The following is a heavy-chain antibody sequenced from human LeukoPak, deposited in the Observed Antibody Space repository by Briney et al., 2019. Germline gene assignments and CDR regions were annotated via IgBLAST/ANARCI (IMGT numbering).Heavy chain of an antibody. Sequence: GGSLRLSCAASGFTFSSYEMNWVRQAPGKGLEWVSYISSSGSTIYYADSVKGRFTISRDNSKNTLYLQMNSLRAEDTALYYCAKSPRGSRIDYWGQGTLVTVSS. V-gene: IGHV3-48*03. J-gene: IGHJ4*02. CDR2: ISSSGSTI. CDR1: GFTFSSYE. D-gene: IGHD3-10*01. CDR3: AKSPRGSRIDY.